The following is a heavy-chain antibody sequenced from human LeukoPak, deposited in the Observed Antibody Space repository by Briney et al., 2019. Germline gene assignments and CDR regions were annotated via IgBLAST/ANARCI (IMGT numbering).Heavy chain of an antibody. Sequence: PSETLSLTCTVSGGSISSSSYYRGWIRQPPGKGPEWIGSIDSSGSTYYNPSLKSRVTISVDTSKNQFSLKLSSVTAADTAVYYCAIYSTSWHKFDPWGHGTLVTVSS. CDR3: AIYSTSWHKFDP. J-gene: IGHJ5*02. D-gene: IGHD6-13*01. CDR1: GGSISSSSYY. CDR2: IDSSGST. V-gene: IGHV4-39*01.